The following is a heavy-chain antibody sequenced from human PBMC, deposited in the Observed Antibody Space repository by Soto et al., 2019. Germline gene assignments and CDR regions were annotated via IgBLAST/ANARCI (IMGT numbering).Heavy chain of an antibody. V-gene: IGHV3-23*01. D-gene: IGHD5-18*01. CDR1: GFTFSNYA. CDR2: ISTSGGNT. CDR3: AKDRGYSFGYFDY. J-gene: IGHJ4*02. Sequence: GGSLRLSCAASGFTFSNYAMSWVRQSPGKGLEWVSAISTSGGNTYYADSVKGRFTISRDNSENTLYLQMNSLRAEDTAVYYCAKDRGYSFGYFDYWGQGTLVTVSS.